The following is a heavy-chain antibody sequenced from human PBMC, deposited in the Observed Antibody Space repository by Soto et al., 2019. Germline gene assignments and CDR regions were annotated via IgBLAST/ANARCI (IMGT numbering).Heavy chain of an antibody. CDR2: ISYDGSNK. D-gene: IGHD3-9*01. CDR1: GFTFSSYG. J-gene: IGHJ3*02. V-gene: IGHV3-30*03. Sequence: PGGSLRLSCAASGFTFSSYGMHWVRQAPGKGQEWVAVISYDGSNKYYADSVKGRFTISRDNSKNTLYLQMNSLRAEDTAVYYCTKPSVYYDILNAPRVNAFDIWGQGTMVTVSS. CDR3: TKPSVYYDILNAPRVNAFDI.